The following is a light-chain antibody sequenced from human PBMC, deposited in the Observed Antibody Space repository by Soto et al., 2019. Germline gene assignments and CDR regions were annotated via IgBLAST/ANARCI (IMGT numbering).Light chain of an antibody. CDR1: RSNVGSST. J-gene: IGLJ2*01. CDR3: SSYTITSTLVI. Sequence: QSVLTQPPSASGTPGQRVTISCSGSRSNVGSSTVNWYQQFPGTAPKLLIYSDDQRPSGVPDRFSGSKSGTSASLAISGLQSEDEADYYCSSYTITSTLVIFGGGTKLTVL. CDR2: SDD. V-gene: IGLV1-44*01.